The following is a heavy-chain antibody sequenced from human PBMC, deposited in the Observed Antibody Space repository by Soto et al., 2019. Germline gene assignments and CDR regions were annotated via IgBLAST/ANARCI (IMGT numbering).Heavy chain of an antibody. J-gene: IGHJ4*02. D-gene: IGHD6-6*01. CDR2: IIPILGIA. CDR1: GGTFSSYT. Sequence: QVQLVQSGAEVKKPGSSVKVSCKASGGTFSSYTISWVRQAPGQGLEWMGRIIPILGIANYAQKFQGRVTITADKSTSTAYMELGSLSSEDTAVYYGARAVCIAARRCYFDYWGQGTLVTVSS. V-gene: IGHV1-69*02. CDR3: ARAVCIAARRCYFDY.